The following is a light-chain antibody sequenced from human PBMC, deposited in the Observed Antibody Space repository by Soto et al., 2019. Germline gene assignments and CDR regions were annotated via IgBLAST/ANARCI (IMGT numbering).Light chain of an antibody. CDR1: QPIANW. J-gene: IGKJ2*01. CDR2: GAS. CDR3: QQASNPPYT. Sequence: DIQMTQSPSSLSVSVGERVTITCRASQPIANWLAWYQQRPGHAPELLIHGASTLHSGVPPRFSCTGYRTAFTLTITRLQPEDLATYFYQQASNPPYTFGQGTKLEI. V-gene: IGKV1-12*01.